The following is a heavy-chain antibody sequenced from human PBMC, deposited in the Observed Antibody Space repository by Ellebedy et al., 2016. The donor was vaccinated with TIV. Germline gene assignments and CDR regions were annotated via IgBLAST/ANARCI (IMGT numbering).Heavy chain of an antibody. Sequence: ASVKVSXXVSGYTLTELSMHWVRQAPGKGLEWMGGFDPEDGETIYAQKFQGRVTMTEDTSTDTAYMELSSLRSEDTAVYYCATDQFTTDAFDIWGQGTMVTVSS. D-gene: IGHD1-14*01. CDR3: ATDQFTTDAFDI. V-gene: IGHV1-24*01. CDR2: FDPEDGET. CDR1: GYTLTELS. J-gene: IGHJ3*02.